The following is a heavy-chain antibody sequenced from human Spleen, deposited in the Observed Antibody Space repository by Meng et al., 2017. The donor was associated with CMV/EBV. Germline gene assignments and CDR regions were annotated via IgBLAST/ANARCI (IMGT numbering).Heavy chain of an antibody. CDR1: GGSISSYY. CDR3: ARRVVVYGMDV. J-gene: IGHJ6*02. V-gene: IGHV4-59*12. Sequence: SCTVSGGSISSYYWSWIRQPPGKGLEWIGYIYYSGSTNYNPSLKSRVTISVDTSKNQFSLKLSSVTAADTAVYYCARRVVVYGMDVWGQGTTVTVSS. D-gene: IGHD2-15*01. CDR2: IYYSGST.